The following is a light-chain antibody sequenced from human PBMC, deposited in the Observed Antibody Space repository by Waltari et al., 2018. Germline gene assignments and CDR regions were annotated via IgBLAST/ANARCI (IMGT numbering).Light chain of an antibody. CDR2: GAS. CDR3: QQYNNWPPYT. CDR1: QRVSSN. J-gene: IGKJ2*01. Sequence: EIMMTHSPATLSVSPGERATLSCRASQRVSSNLAWYQQKPGQAPRLLIYGASTRAAGIPARFSGSGSGTEFTLTISSMQSEDFAVYYCQQYNNWPPYTFSQGTKLEIK. V-gene: IGKV3-15*01.